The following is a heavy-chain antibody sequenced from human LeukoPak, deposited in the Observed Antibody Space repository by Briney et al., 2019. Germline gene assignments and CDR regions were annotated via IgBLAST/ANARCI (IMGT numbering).Heavy chain of an antibody. CDR1: ELTYSTSW. V-gene: IGHV3-7*01. CDR3: VGWGISGITNH. D-gene: IGHD1-7*01. CDR2: TKQDGSEK. Sequence: GGSLRLSCAASELTYSTSWMSWVRQAPGKGLEWVAQTKQDGSEKYYVDSVKGRFTTSRDKNSLFLQMNSARAEDTAVYYCVGWGISGITNHWGQGTLVTVSS. J-gene: IGHJ4*02.